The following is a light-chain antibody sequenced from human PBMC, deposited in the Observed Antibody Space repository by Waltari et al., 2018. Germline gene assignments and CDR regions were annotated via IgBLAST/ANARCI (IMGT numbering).Light chain of an antibody. V-gene: IGKV4-1*01. CDR2: WAS. CDR3: QQYYSSPCN. J-gene: IGKJ2*01. Sequence: IVMTQSPDALAVSRDGRAHINVKSSRGILPRPNNKNYFAWYQQKPGQPPNLLIYWASTRQSGVPARFSGSGSGTDFTLTISSLQAEDVAIYYCQQYYSSPCNFGQGTKLEI. CDR1: RGILPRPNNKNY.